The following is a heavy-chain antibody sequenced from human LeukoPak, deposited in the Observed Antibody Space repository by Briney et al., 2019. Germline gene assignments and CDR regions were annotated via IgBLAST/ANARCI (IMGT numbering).Heavy chain of an antibody. Sequence: ASVKVSCKASGYTFTGYYMHWVRQAPGQGLEWMGIINPSGGNTTYAQKFQGRVTMTRDMSTSTVYMELSSLRSEDTAVYYCARGPGYDTSGYYYGYFDYWGLGTLVTVSS. J-gene: IGHJ4*02. D-gene: IGHD3-22*01. CDR1: GYTFTGYY. CDR2: INPSGGNT. CDR3: ARGPGYDTSGYYYGYFDY. V-gene: IGHV1-46*01.